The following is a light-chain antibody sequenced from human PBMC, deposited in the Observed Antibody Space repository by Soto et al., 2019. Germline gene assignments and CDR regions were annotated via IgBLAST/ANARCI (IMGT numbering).Light chain of an antibody. Sequence: DIQMTQSPSSLSASVGDRVTITCRASQSISSYLNWYQQKPGKAPKLLIYAASSLQSGVPSRCSGSVSGTDFTLTISSMQPEDFATYYCQQSYSTPPYTFGQGTKLEIK. CDR2: AAS. J-gene: IGKJ2*01. CDR1: QSISSY. V-gene: IGKV1-39*01. CDR3: QQSYSTPPYT.